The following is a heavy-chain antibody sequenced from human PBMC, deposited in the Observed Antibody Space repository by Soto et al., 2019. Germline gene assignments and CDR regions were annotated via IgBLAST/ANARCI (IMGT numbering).Heavy chain of an antibody. CDR3: ARFLDYSGERYWYFDL. D-gene: IGHD4-4*01. Sequence: EVQLVQSGAEVKKPGESLKISCEASGYSFSMYWIGWVRQMPGKGLEWMGNIYPDESKTTYSPSFQGQVTISADKSIRTAYLQWSSLKASDTAMYYCARFLDYSGERYWYFDLWGRGTLVTVSS. CDR2: IYPDESKT. V-gene: IGHV5-51*03. J-gene: IGHJ2*01. CDR1: GYSFSMYW.